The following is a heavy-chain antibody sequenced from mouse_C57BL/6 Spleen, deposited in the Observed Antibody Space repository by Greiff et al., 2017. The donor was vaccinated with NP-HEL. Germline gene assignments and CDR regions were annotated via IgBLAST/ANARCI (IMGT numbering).Heavy chain of an antibody. CDR2: ISSGSSTI. Sequence: EVKLVESGGGLVKPGGSLKLSCAASGFTFSDYGMHWVRQAPEKGLEWVAYISSGSSTIYYADTVKGRFTISRDNAKNTLFLQMTSLRSEDTAMYYCAKYSNYAYYYAMDYWGQGTSVTVSS. CDR1: GFTFSDYG. V-gene: IGHV5-17*01. D-gene: IGHD2-5*01. J-gene: IGHJ4*01. CDR3: AKYSNYAYYYAMDY.